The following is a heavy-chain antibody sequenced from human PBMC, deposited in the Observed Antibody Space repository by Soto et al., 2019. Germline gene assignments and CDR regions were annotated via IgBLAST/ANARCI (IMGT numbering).Heavy chain of an antibody. V-gene: IGHV6-1*01. D-gene: IGHD5-12*01. CDR2: TYYRSKWYN. Sequence: QVQLQQSGPGLVKPSQTLSLTCAISGDSVSSNSAAWNWIRQSPSRGLEWLGRTYYRSKWYNDYAVSVKSRITINPDTSKNQFSLQLNSVTPEDTAVYYCAREPGNGDGYTPEYYGMDVWGQGTTVTVSS. CDR1: GDSVSSNSAA. CDR3: AREPGNGDGYTPEYYGMDV. J-gene: IGHJ6*02.